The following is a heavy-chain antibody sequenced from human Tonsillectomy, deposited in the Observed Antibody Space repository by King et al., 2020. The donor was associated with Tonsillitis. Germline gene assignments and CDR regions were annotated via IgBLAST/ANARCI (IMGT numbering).Heavy chain of an antibody. CDR1: GFTFDDYA. J-gene: IGHJ4*02. CDR3: AKAKYPWGAAAGGTDFDY. V-gene: IGHV3-9*01. D-gene: IGHD6-13*01. Sequence: QLVQSGGGLVQPGRSLRLSCVASGFTFDDYAMHWVRQAPGKGLEWVSGIGWNSGTTDYADSVKGRFSISRDNAQNSLFLQMSSLRTEDTAFYYCAKAKYPWGAAAGGTDFDYWGQGTLVTVSS. CDR2: IGWNSGTT.